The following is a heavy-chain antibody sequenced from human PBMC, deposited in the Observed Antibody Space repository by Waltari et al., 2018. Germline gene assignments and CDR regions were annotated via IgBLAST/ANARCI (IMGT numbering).Heavy chain of an antibody. D-gene: IGHD6-13*01. V-gene: IGHV3-74*01. CDR2: ISMNGNYG. CDR1: GFTFNGYW. J-gene: IGHJ6*02. Sequence: EVLLVESGGGLVQPGGSLRLSCAASGFTFNGYWMYWVRQAPGKGLVWVATISMNGNYGTYADSVRGRFTISRDNAKNTLYLQMNSLTAEDTAVYYCARAFVNIAARGMDAWGQGTAVTVSS. CDR3: ARAFVNIAARGMDA.